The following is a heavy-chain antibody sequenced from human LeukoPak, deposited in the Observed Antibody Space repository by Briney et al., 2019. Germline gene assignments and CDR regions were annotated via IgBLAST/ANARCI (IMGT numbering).Heavy chain of an antibody. V-gene: IGHV4-59*08. CDR3: ARLFYLEPDYYGSGSYLDY. CDR2: IYYSGST. D-gene: IGHD3-10*01. CDR1: GGSISSYY. J-gene: IGHJ4*02. Sequence: PSETLSLTCTVSGGSISSYYRSWIRQPPGKGLEWIGYIYYSGSTNYNPSLKSRVTISVDTSKNQLSLKLSSVTAADTAVYYCARLFYLEPDYYGSGSYLDYWGQGTLVTVSS.